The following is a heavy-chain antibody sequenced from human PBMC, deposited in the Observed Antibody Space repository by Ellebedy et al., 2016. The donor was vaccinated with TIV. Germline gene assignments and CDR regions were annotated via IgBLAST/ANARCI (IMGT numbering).Heavy chain of an antibody. CDR3: ARLLGEMGYYYGMDV. J-gene: IGHJ6*02. D-gene: IGHD3-10*01. CDR1: GFTFSSCA. CDR2: IWYDESNE. V-gene: IGHV3-33*08. Sequence: GESLKISCAASGFTFSSCALTWVRQAPGKGLEWVAVIWYDESNEYYADSVKGRFTISRDNYKNTLDLQMDSLRAEDTAVYYCARLLGEMGYYYGMDVWGQGTTVTVSS.